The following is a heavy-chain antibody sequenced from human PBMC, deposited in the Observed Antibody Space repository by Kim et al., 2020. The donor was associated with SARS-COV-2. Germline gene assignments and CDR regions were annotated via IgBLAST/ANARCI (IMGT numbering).Heavy chain of an antibody. CDR2: ISGSGGST. J-gene: IGHJ4*02. Sequence: GGSLRLSSAASGFTFSSYAMSWVRQAPGKGLEWVSAISGSGGSTYYADSVKGRFTISRDNSKNTLYLQMNSLRAEDTAVYYCAKDQTDSGYDFGRPCDYWGQGTLVTVSS. CDR3: AKDQTDSGYDFGRPCDY. CDR1: GFTFSSYA. V-gene: IGHV3-23*01. D-gene: IGHD5-12*01.